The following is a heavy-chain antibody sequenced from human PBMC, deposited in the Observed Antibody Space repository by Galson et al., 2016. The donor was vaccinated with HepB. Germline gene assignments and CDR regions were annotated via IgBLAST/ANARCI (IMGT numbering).Heavy chain of an antibody. D-gene: IGHD3-16*01. CDR1: GATFSSNA. CDR3: AFGGNDGFNWFDP. Sequence: SVKVSCKASGATFSSNAITWVRQAPGQGLEWMGGIIPMLGSAHYVQKFQGRITITADESTSTVYMDMSSLRSEDTAVYYCAFGGNDGFNWFDPWGQGTLVTVSS. CDR2: IIPMLGSA. V-gene: IGHV1-69*13. J-gene: IGHJ5*02.